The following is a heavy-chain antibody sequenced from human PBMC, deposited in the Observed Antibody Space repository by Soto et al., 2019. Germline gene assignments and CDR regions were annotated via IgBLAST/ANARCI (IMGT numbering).Heavy chain of an antibody. D-gene: IGHD6-6*01. Sequence: EVQLLESGGGLVQPGGSLRLSCAASGFTFSSYAMSWVRQAPGKGLGWVSAISGSGGSTYYADSVKGRFTISRDNSKNTLYLQMNSLRAEDTAVYYCAKDGEYSSAIDGMDVWGQGTTVTVSS. CDR1: GFTFSSYA. J-gene: IGHJ6*02. CDR2: ISGSGGST. CDR3: AKDGEYSSAIDGMDV. V-gene: IGHV3-23*01.